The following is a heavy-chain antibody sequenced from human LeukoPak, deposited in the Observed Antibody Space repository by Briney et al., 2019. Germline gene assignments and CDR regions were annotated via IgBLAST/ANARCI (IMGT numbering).Heavy chain of an antibody. CDR2: ISDDGRRK. J-gene: IGHJ4*02. Sequence: GGSLRLSCAAPGSSFISYGVHWVRQAPGKGLEWVGVISDDGRRKDYADSVKGRFTISRDNSKDTLYLQMNSLRAEDTAVYYCAKRPSDYGDYVSYFDYWGQGTLVTVSS. D-gene: IGHD4-17*01. CDR3: AKRPSDYGDYVSYFDY. V-gene: IGHV3-30*18. CDR1: GSSFISYG.